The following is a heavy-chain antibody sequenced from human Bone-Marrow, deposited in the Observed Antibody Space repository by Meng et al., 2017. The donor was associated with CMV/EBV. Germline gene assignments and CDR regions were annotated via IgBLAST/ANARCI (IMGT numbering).Heavy chain of an antibody. Sequence: GGSLRLSCAASGFTFSGYSMNWVRQAPGKGLEWVSSISSSSYIYYADSVKGRFTISRDNAKNSLYLQMNSLRAEDTAVYYCARDSTGALFGVVIMVYWGQGTLVTFSS. CDR2: ISSSSYI. CDR3: ARDSTGALFGVVIMVY. V-gene: IGHV3-21*01. D-gene: IGHD3-3*01. J-gene: IGHJ4*02. CDR1: GFTFSGYS.